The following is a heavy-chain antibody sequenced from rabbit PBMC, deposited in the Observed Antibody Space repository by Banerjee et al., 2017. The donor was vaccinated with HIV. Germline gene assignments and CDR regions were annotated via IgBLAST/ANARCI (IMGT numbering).Heavy chain of an antibody. CDR1: GFSFSSGYD. D-gene: IGHD4-1*01. CDR3: ARDLAGVIGWNFGL. V-gene: IGHV1S45*01. J-gene: IGHJ6*01. CDR2: IYAGSSGDT. Sequence: QEQLEESGGDLVKPEGSLTITCTASGFSFSSGYDMCWVRQAPGKGLEWIGCIYAGSSGDTWYASWAKGRFTISKSSSTTVTLQMTSLTAADTATYFCARDLAGVIGWNFGLWGPGTLVTVS.